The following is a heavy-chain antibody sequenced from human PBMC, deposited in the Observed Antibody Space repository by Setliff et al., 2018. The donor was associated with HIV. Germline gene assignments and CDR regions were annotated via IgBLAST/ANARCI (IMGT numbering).Heavy chain of an antibody. J-gene: IGHJ6*02. D-gene: IGHD6-19*01. CDR1: GGSISSSSYY. CDR2: IYYSGST. CDR3: ARDLYSSGWYGIYYYGMDV. V-gene: IGHV4-39*07. Sequence: SETLSLTCTVSGGSISSSSYYWGWIRQPPGKGLEWIGSIYYSGSTYYNPSLKSRVTISVDTSKNQFSLKLSNVTAADTAVYYCARDLYSSGWYGIYYYGMDVWGQGTTVTVS.